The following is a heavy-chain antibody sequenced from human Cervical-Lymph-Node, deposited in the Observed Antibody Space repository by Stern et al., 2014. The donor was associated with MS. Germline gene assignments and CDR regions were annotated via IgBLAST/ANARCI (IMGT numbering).Heavy chain of an antibody. J-gene: IGHJ4*02. CDR1: GFPFSDYY. Sequence: QVQLVESGGGLVTPGGSLRLSCVASGFPFSDYYMSWIRQAPGKALDSVSYISDSGSDIYYADSVKGRFTISRDNARNSLQVQMNSMRAEDTAVYYCARGPITGTPSVYWGQGTLVTVSS. V-gene: IGHV3-11*01. CDR3: ARGPITGTPSVY. D-gene: IGHD1-20*01. CDR2: ISDSGSDI.